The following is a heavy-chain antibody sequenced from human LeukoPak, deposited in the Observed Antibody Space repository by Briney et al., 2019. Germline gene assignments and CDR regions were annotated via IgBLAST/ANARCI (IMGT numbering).Heavy chain of an antibody. Sequence: SETLSLTCTVSGGSISSYYWSWIRQPPGKGLEWIGYIYYSGSTNYNPSLKSRVTISVDTSKNQFSLKLSSVTAADTAVYYCARGFGSHDILTGYFFDPWGQGTLVTVSS. CDR1: GGSISSYY. V-gene: IGHV4-59*01. CDR2: IYYSGST. J-gene: IGHJ5*02. D-gene: IGHD3-9*01. CDR3: ARGFGSHDILTGYFFDP.